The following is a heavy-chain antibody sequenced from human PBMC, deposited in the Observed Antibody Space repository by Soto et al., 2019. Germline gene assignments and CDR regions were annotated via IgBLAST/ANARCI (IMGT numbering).Heavy chain of an antibody. D-gene: IGHD1-26*01. V-gene: IGHV1-18*01. CDR2: ISAYSGNT. Sequence: APVKVSRKGSGYTFNSYGISWVRQAPGQGLKWMGWISAYSGNTNHAQKLQGRVTMTTDTSRSTAYMELRSLRSDDTAVYYCARDRENSVDAFDIWGQGTMVTVAS. CDR1: GYTFNSYG. J-gene: IGHJ3*02. CDR3: ARDRENSVDAFDI.